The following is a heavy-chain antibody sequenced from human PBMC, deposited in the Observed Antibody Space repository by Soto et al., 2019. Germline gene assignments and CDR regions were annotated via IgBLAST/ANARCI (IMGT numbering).Heavy chain of an antibody. CDR3: AREMAGLGGEYDY. J-gene: IGHJ4*02. CDR2: ISGSSGTA. CDR1: GYTFTKYG. D-gene: IGHD3-16*01. V-gene: IGHV1-18*01. Sequence: QVQLVQSGAEVKNPGASVKVSCKTSGYTFTKYGVGWVRQAPGQGLEWMGGISGSSGTANYAEKVQGRITLTTDTSTSTAYIELWSLRSDDTAVYYCAREMAGLGGEYDYWGQGTLVTVSS.